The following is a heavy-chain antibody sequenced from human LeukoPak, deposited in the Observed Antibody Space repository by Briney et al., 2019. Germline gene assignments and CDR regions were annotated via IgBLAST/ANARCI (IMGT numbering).Heavy chain of an antibody. Sequence: SETLSLTCTVSGGSISSQYCSWIRQPPGKGLEWIGYSYDSGSTNYNPSLKSRVTISVDTSKNQFSLKLSSVTAADTAVYYCATSGSRTTIAYWGQGTLVTVSS. V-gene: IGHV4-59*11. CDR1: GGSISSQY. D-gene: IGHD1-1*01. CDR3: ATSGSRTTIAY. J-gene: IGHJ4*01. CDR2: SYDSGST.